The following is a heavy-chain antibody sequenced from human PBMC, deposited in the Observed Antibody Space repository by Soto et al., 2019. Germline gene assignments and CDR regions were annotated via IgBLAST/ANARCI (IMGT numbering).Heavy chain of an antibody. V-gene: IGHV4-61*01. J-gene: IGHJ5*02. CDR3: AREWDQYSSSWYNWFDP. CDR1: GGSVSSGSYY. CDR2: IYYSGST. D-gene: IGHD6-13*01. Sequence: PSETLSLTCTVSGGSVSSGSYYWIWLRQPPGKGLEWIGYIYYSGSTNYNPSLKSRVTISVDTSKNQFSLKLSSVTAADTAVYYCAREWDQYSSSWYNWFDPWGQGTLVTVS.